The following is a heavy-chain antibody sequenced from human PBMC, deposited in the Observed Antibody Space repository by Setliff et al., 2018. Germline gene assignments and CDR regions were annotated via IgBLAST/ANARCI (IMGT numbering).Heavy chain of an antibody. J-gene: IGHJ4*02. D-gene: IGHD6-25*01. CDR2: INPGGLTS. V-gene: IGHV1-46*01. Sequence: ASVKVSCKASGYPFTSYYMHWVRQAPGQGLEWMGIINPGGLTSSSTQKIEGRFTLNRDTSTSTVYMELNSLTSDDTAVYYCARAGLAAAGRKGVFDHWGQGTLVTVSS. CDR3: ARAGLAAAGRKGVFDH. CDR1: GYPFTSYY.